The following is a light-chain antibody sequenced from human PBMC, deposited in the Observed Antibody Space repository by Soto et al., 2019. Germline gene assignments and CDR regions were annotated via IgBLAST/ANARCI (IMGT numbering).Light chain of an antibody. V-gene: IGKV3-15*01. CDR3: QQYNNWPPLT. Sequence: EIVMTQSPATLSVSPGDRATLSCRASQSVSSSFAWYQQIPGQAPRLLIYDASTRATGIPARFGGSESGTEFTLTISSLQSEDFAGYYCQQYNNWPPLTLGGGTKVELK. CDR1: QSVSSS. J-gene: IGKJ4*01. CDR2: DAS.